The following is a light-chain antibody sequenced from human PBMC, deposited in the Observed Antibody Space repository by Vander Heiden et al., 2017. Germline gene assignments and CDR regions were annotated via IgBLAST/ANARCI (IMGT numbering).Light chain of an antibody. Sequence: DIHMTQSPSTLSASVGDRVTITCRASQSITTWLAWYQQKPGKAPKVIIYEASTLKSGVPSRFSGSGSGTEFTLTISSLQPEDFAGYYCQQYNSYPLTFGGGTKVQLK. V-gene: IGKV1-5*03. CDR2: EAS. CDR1: QSITTW. CDR3: QQYNSYPLT. J-gene: IGKJ4*01.